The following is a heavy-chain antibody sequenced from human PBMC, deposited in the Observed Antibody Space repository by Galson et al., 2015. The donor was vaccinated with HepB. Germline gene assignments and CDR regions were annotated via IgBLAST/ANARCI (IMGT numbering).Heavy chain of an antibody. D-gene: IGHD2-15*01. J-gene: IGHJ4*02. CDR2: IIPILGIA. Sequence: SVKVSCKASGGTFSSYAISWVRQAPGQGLEWMGGIIPILGIANYAQKFQGRVTITADKSTSTAYMELSSLRSEDTAVYYCARDVGLVVIDYWGQGTLVTVSS. CDR1: GGTFSSYA. V-gene: IGHV1-69*10. CDR3: ARDVGLVVIDY.